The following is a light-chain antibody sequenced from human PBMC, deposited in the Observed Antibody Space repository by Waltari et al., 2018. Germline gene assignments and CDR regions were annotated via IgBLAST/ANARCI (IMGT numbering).Light chain of an antibody. CDR2: RSD. CDR1: DFNIATNH. J-gene: IGLJ3*02. Sequence: QSVLAQPPSASGPPGQRVSLSCSGSDFNIATNHVNCYQVLPGTAPKLLIYRSDQRPSGVPDRFSGSKSGTSASLAISGLQSEDEADYYCATWDDNLDGQVFGGGTKLTVL. CDR3: ATWDDNLDGQV. V-gene: IGLV1-44*01.